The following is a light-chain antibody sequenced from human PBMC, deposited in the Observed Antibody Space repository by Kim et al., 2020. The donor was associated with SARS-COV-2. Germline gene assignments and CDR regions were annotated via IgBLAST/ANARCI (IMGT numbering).Light chain of an antibody. V-gene: IGKV1-5*01. CDR1: QSISSW. J-gene: IGKJ1*01. CDR2: DVS. Sequence: SAYVGDRVTITCRASQSISSWLAWYQQKPGKAPTLLIYDVSTLESGVPSRFSGSGSGTEFTLTISSLQPDDFATYYCQQYDDWWTFGQGTKVDIK. CDR3: QQYDDWWT.